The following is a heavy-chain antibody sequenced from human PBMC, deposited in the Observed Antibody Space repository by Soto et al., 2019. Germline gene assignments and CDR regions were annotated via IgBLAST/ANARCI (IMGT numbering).Heavy chain of an antibody. CDR2: ISAYNGNT. J-gene: IGHJ5*02. CDR3: ARVVVVPAAMMSIAAAGTRWFDP. D-gene: IGHD2-2*01. Sequence: GASVKVSCKASGYTFTSYGISWVRQAPGQGLEWMGWISAYNGNTNYAQKLQGRVTMTTDTSTSTAYMELRSLRSDDTAVYYCARVVVVPAAMMSIAAAGTRWFDPWGQGTLVTVSS. V-gene: IGHV1-18*01. CDR1: GYTFTSYG.